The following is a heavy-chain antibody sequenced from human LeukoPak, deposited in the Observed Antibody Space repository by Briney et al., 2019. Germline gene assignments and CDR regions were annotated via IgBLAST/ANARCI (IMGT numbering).Heavy chain of an antibody. CDR3: ARATDISSWYLAY. J-gene: IGHJ4*02. CDR1: GYTFTGYY. CDR2: LSPNSGDT. Sequence: ASVTVSCKASGYTFTGYYMHWVRPAPGQELEWMGWLSPNSGDTKFAQKFQGRVTMTRDTSINTAYMELSRLRSDDTAVYYCARATDISSWYLAYWGQGTLVTVSS. D-gene: IGHD6-13*01. V-gene: IGHV1-2*02.